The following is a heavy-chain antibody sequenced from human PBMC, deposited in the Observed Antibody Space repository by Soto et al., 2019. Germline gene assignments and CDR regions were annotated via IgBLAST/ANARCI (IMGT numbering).Heavy chain of an antibody. CDR2: TYYSGGS. CDR3: TRLSGYDPAGAADK. Sequence: QVQLQESGPGLVKASQTLSLTCTLSGASVSSAEHYWSWIRQPPGKGLEWIGYTYYSGGSYYNASLQRRVRISVDTSQNQFSLKLTSVTAADTAVYYCTRLSGYDPAGAADKWGPGILVSVSS. V-gene: IGHV4-30-4*01. J-gene: IGHJ4*02. CDR1: GASVSSAEHY. D-gene: IGHD5-12*01.